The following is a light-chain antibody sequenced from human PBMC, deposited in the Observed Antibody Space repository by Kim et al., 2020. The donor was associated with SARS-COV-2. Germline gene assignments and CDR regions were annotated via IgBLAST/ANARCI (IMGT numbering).Light chain of an antibody. J-gene: IGKJ5*01. V-gene: IGKV3-20*01. CDR3: QQNAESPT. CDR1: QSVINNY. Sequence: EIVLTQSPGTLSSSPGERAIFSCSASQSVINNYIAWYQHKRGQGPILLSHGAFSRAVGIPDRFSGSGAGTDFTLTISRLEPKDFAVYYCQQNAESPTSVEGTRMEIK. CDR2: GAF.